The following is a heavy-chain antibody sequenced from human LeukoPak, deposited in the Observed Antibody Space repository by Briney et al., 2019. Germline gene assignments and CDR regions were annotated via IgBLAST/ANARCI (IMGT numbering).Heavy chain of an antibody. CDR1: GESFSGYY. CDR3: ARSAFHGAFDI. V-gene: IGHV4-34*01. Sequence: SETLSLTCAVYGESFSGYYLRWLRQPPGKGLEWIGEINHSGSTNYNPSLTSRVTISVGTSKKQSSLKLSSVTAADTAVYYCARSAFHGAFDIGGEGRMVTV. CDR2: INHSGST. J-gene: IGHJ3*02.